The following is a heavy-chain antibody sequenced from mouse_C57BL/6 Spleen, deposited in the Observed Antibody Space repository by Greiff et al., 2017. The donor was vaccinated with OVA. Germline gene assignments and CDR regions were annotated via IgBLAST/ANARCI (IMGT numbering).Heavy chain of an antibody. J-gene: IGHJ4*01. CDR2: IDPETGGT. Sequence: QVQLQQSGAELVRPGASVTLSCKASGYTFTDYEMHWVKQTPVHGLEWIGAIDPETGGTAYNQKFKGKAILTADKSSSTAYMELRSLTSEDSAVYYCTRGLYYYGSSVYAMDYWGQGTSGTVSS. CDR3: TRGLYYYGSSVYAMDY. V-gene: IGHV1-15*01. CDR1: GYTFTDYE. D-gene: IGHD1-1*01.